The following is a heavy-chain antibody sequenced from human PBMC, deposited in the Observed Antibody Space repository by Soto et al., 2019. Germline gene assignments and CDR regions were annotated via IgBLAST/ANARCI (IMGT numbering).Heavy chain of an antibody. CDR3: AKNQDEETAGHYYYYYYMDV. J-gene: IGHJ6*03. CDR2: ISGSGGST. CDR1: GFTFSSYA. V-gene: IGHV3-23*01. Sequence: TGGSLRLSCAASGFTFSSYAMSWVRQAPGKGLEWVSAISGSGGSTYYADSVKGRFTISRDNSKNTPYLQMNSLRAEDTAVYYCAKNQDEETAGHYYYYYYMDVWGKGTTVTVSS. D-gene: IGHD2-21*02.